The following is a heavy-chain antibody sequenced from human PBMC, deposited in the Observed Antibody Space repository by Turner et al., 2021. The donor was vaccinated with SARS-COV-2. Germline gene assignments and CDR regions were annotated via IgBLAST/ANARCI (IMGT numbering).Heavy chain of an antibody. CDR1: GDSISSTPHY. CDR3: ACGYYSRGDY. J-gene: IGHJ4*02. CDR2: VHSSGNT. Sequence: QLQLQESGPGLVKPWETLSLTCFVSGDSISSTPHYWGWIRQPPGQALEWIAHVHSSGNTHYNPSLKSRVTISADTTKNQFSLKLSSVTAADTAVYYCACGYYSRGDYWGQGTLVTVSS. D-gene: IGHD3-3*01. V-gene: IGHV4-39*01.